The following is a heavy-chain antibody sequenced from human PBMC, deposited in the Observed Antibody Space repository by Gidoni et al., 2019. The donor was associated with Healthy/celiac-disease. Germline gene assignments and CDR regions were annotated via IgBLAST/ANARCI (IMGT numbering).Heavy chain of an antibody. Sequence: EVQLVESGGGLVPPGVSLRLPCAASGFTFSSYWMHWVRQAPGKGLVGVSRINSDGSSTSYADSVKGRFTISRDNAKNTLYLQMNSLRAEDTAVYYCARDSGELEGGHYYYYGMDVWGQGTTVTVSS. V-gene: IGHV3-74*01. CDR2: INSDGSST. CDR1: GFTFSSYW. J-gene: IGHJ6*02. D-gene: IGHD1-26*01. CDR3: ARDSGELEGGHYYYYGMDV.